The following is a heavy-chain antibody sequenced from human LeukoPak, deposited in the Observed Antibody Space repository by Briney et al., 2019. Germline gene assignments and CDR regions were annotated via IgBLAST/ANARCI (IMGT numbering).Heavy chain of an antibody. V-gene: IGHV4-30-4*08. CDR2: IYYSGST. CDR3: ARDRRGYYGSGSYSWFDP. CDR1: GGSISSGDYY. Sequence: SQTLSLTCTASGGSISSGDYYWSWIRQPPGKGLEWIGYIYYSGSTYYNPSLKSRVTISVDTSKTQFSLKLSSVTAADTAVYYCARDRRGYYGSGSYSWFDPWGQGTLVTVSS. D-gene: IGHD3-10*01. J-gene: IGHJ5*02.